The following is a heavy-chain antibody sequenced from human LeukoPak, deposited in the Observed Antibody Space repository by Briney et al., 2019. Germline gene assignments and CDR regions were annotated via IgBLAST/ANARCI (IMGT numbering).Heavy chain of an antibody. CDR2: IYYSGST. D-gene: IGHD3-3*01. V-gene: IGHV4-39*01. CDR1: GGSISSSSYY. J-gene: IGHJ4*02. CDR3: ARRGFWSGYYRGYFDY. Sequence: SETLSLTCTVSGGSISSSSYYWGWIRQPPGKGLEWIGSIYYSGSTYYNPSLKSRVTISVDTSKNQFSLKLSSVTAADTAVYYCARRGFWSGYYRGYFDYWGQGTLVTVSS.